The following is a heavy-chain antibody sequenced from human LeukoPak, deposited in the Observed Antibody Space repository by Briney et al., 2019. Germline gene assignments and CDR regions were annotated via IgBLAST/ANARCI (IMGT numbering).Heavy chain of an antibody. V-gene: IGHV3-23*01. D-gene: IGHD3-22*01. CDR1: GFTFSDYA. Sequence: GGSLTLSCVASGFTFSDYAMSWVRQAPGKGLELVSGISSSGGTTYYADSLKGRFIISRDNAKKTLFLQLNNLRAEDTATYYCAKDMTYDYDSTGYFFDYWGPGALVTVSS. J-gene: IGHJ4*02. CDR3: AKDMTYDYDSTGYFFDY. CDR2: ISSSGGTT.